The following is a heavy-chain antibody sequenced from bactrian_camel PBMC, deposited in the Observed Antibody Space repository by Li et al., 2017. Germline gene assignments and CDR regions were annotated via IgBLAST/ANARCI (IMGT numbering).Heavy chain of an antibody. CDR1: GFTFTKYY. Sequence: VQLVESGGGLVQPGGFLRLSCATSGFTFTKYYMSWVRQAPGKGLEWVSSINSGGGSTYYADSVKGRFTISRDNAKNIVYLQMDSLKPEDAAVYYCQAASRWTGCRRWNAWSQGTQVTVS. CDR3: QAASRWTGCRRWNA. V-gene: IGHV3S40*01. D-gene: IGHD3*01. J-gene: IGHJ6*01. CDR2: INSGGGST.